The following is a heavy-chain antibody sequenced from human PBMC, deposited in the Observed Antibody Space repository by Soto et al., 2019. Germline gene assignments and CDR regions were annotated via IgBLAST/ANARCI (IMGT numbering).Heavy chain of an antibody. CDR2: IRSGRDT. J-gene: IGHJ6*02. Sequence: GGSRRRSWAVSGFTFSDYYIHWGRQAPGKGLGWVSSIRSGRDTFYADSVKGRFSISRDDATSSVSLQMNSLRGEDTAVYFCAREETAWPLAYGLDVWGQGTTVTVSS. CDR3: AREETAWPLAYGLDV. D-gene: IGHD2-21*02. CDR1: GFTFSDYY. V-gene: IGHV3-21*01.